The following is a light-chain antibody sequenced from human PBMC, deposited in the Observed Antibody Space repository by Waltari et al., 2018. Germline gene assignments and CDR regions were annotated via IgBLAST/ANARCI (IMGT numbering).Light chain of an antibody. CDR3: AAWDDSLNGWV. Sequence: QSALTQPPSASGTPGQRVTMSCSGSNSNIGSKPVNWYKQFPGTAPKLLIYSNDQRPSGCPDRVAGSKSGTSASLAISGLQAEDKADYYCAAWDDSLNGWVFGGGTKLTVL. CDR1: NSNIGSKP. CDR2: SND. J-gene: IGLJ3*02. V-gene: IGLV1-44*01.